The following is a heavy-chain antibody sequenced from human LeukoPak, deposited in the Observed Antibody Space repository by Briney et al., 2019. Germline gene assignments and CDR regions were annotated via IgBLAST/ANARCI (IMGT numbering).Heavy chain of an antibody. J-gene: IGHJ4*02. D-gene: IGHD3-22*01. CDR2: IIPIFGTA. V-gene: IGHV1-69*05. CDR3: ARGYYDSSEFTAVDY. Sequence: GASVKVSCKASGGTFSSYAISWVRQAPGQGLEWMGGIIPIFGTANYAQKFQGRVTITTDESTSTAYMELSSLRSEDTAVYYCARGYYDSSEFTAVDYWGQGTLVTVSS. CDR1: GGTFSSYA.